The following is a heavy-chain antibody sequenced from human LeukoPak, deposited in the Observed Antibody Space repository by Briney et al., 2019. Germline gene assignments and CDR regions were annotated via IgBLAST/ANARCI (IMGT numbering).Heavy chain of an antibody. Sequence: SETLSLTCTVSGGSISTYYWSWIPQPPGKGLEWIAYIYYSWSTNYNPSLKSRVTISVDTYKSQFSLKLSSVTAADTAVYYCARFSNNYDILTGYPMYYFDYWGQGTLVTVSS. J-gene: IGHJ4*02. CDR3: ARFSNNYDILTGYPMYYFDY. D-gene: IGHD3-9*01. CDR2: IYYSWST. CDR1: GGSISTYY. V-gene: IGHV4-59*01.